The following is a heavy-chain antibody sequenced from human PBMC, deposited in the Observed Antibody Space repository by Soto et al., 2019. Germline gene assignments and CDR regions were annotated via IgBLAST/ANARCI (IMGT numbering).Heavy chain of an antibody. CDR1: GFTFSSYA. D-gene: IGHD4-17*01. J-gene: IGHJ3*02. V-gene: IGHV3-23*01. CDR3: AKDFGFYGDSDDAFDI. CDR2: ISGSGGST. Sequence: EVQLLESGGGLVQPGGSLRLSCAASGFTFSSYAMSWVRQAPGKGLEWVSAISGSGGSTYYADSVKGRFTISRDNSKNTLYLQMNSLRAEDTAVYYCAKDFGFYGDSDDAFDIWGQGTMVTVSS.